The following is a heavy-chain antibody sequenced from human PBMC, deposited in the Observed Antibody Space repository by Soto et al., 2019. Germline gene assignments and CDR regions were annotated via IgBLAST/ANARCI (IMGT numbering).Heavy chain of an antibody. CDR2: IYSGGST. CDR1: GFTVSSNY. CDR3: ARDNGGNSYYYYGMDV. V-gene: IGHV3-53*01. J-gene: IGHJ6*02. Sequence: WGSLILSCAASGFTVSSNYMSWVRQAPGKGLEWVSVIYSGGSTYYADSVKGRFTISRDNSKNTLYLQMNSLRAEDTALYYCARDNGGNSYYYYGMDVWGQGTTVTVSS. D-gene: IGHD2-21*02.